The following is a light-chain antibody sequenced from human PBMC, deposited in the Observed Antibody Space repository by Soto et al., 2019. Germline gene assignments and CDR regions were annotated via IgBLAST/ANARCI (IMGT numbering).Light chain of an antibody. CDR2: DVS. CDR3: CSYAGSPRYV. Sequence: QSALTQPRSVSGSPGQSVTISCTGTSSDVGGYNYVSWYQQHPGKAPKVMIYDVSERPSGVPDRFSGSKSGNTASLTISGLQAEDEADYHCCSYAGSPRYVFGTGTKLTVL. J-gene: IGLJ1*01. V-gene: IGLV2-11*01. CDR1: SSDVGGYNY.